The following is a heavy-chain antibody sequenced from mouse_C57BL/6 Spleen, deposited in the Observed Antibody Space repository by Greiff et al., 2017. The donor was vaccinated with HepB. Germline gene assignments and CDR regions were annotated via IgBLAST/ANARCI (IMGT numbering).Heavy chain of an antibody. D-gene: IGHD1-1*01. J-gene: IGHJ4*01. CDR2: IDPSDSYT. V-gene: IGHV1-69*01. Sequence: VQLQQSGAELVMPGASVKLSCKASGYTFTSYWMHWVKQRPGQGLEWIGEIDPSDSYTNYNQKFKGKSTLTVDKSSSTAYMQLSSLTSEDSAVYYCASRYGSYRAMDYWGQGTSVTVSS. CDR1: GYTFTSYW. CDR3: ASRYGSYRAMDY.